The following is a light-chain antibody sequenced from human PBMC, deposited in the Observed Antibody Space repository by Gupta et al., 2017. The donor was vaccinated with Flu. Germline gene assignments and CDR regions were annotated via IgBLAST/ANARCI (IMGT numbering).Light chain of an antibody. CDR1: QSVNLNY. J-gene: IGKJ2*01. V-gene: IGKV3-20*01. CDR2: GAS. Sequence: EIVLTQSPGTLSLSPGERVTFSCRASQSVNLNYLAWFQQKSGQAPRLLIYGASSRATGIPDRFSGSGSGTDFTLTISRREPEDFAVYYCQQYGSKRGYTFGQGTHLEIK. CDR3: QQYGSKRGYT.